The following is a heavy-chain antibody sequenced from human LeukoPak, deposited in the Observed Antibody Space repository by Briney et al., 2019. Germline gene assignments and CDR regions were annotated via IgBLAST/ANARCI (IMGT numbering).Heavy chain of an antibody. CDR1: GGSISSSNW. V-gene: IGHV4-4*02. Sequence: PSETLSLTCAVSGGSISSSNWWSWVRQPPGKGLEWIGEICHSGSTNYNPSLKSRVTISVDKSKNQFSMKLSSVTAADTAVYYCARGRQVYYYDSSDAFDIWGQGTMVTVSS. J-gene: IGHJ3*02. CDR3: ARGRQVYYYDSSDAFDI. D-gene: IGHD3-22*01. CDR2: ICHSGST.